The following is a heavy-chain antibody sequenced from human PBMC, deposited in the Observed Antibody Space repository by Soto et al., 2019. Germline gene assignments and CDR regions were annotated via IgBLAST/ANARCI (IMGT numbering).Heavy chain of an antibody. J-gene: IGHJ6*02. D-gene: IGHD3-10*01. Sequence: PSETLSLTCAVYGGSFSGYYWRWIRQPPGKGLEWIGEINHSGSTNYNPSLKSRVTISVDTSKNQFPRKLSSVTAADTAVYYCAREVVRGVVRYYYYAMDVWGQGTTVTVSS. CDR1: GGSFSGYY. CDR2: INHSGST. V-gene: IGHV4-34*01. CDR3: AREVVRGVVRYYYYAMDV.